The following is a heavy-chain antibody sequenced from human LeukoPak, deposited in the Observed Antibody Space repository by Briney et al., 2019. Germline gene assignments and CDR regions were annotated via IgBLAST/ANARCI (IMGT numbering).Heavy chain of an antibody. V-gene: IGHV4-61*02. Sequence: PSQTLSLTCTVSGGSISGGSYYWSWIRQPAGKGLEWIGRIYTSGSTNYNPSLKSRVTISVDTSKNQFSLKLSSVTAADTAMYYCARGRVEMATIDFDYWGQGTLVTVSS. CDR3: ARGRVEMATIDFDY. J-gene: IGHJ4*02. CDR2: IYTSGST. CDR1: GGSISGGSYY. D-gene: IGHD5-24*01.